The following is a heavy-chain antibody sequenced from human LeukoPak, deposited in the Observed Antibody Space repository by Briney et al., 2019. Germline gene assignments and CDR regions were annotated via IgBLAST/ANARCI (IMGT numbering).Heavy chain of an antibody. V-gene: IGHV3-23*01. CDR1: GFTFASYA. J-gene: IGHJ4*02. D-gene: IGHD5-12*01. CDR3: AKGGYDYVEVGYFDY. CDR2: IIGSVAST. Sequence: PGGFLRLSCAASGFTFASYAMSWVRQTPGKGLEWVSVIIGSVASTYYADSVKGRFTISRDSSKNTLYLQMNSLRADDTAVYYCAKGGYDYVEVGYFDYWGQGTLVTVSS.